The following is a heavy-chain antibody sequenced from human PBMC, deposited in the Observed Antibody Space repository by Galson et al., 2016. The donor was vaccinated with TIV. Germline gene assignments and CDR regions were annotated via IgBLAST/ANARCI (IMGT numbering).Heavy chain of an antibody. D-gene: IGHD4-17*01. CDR2: ISASGGNT. Sequence: SLRLSCAASGFTFSSWPMSWVRRAPGKGLEWVSAISASGGNTFYADSVKGRFTISRDNSKNTVFLQMNSLRPEDTALYYCARSLTSDYGDPLDYWGQGTLVTVSS. V-gene: IGHV3-23*01. CDR3: ARSLTSDYGDPLDY. J-gene: IGHJ4*02. CDR1: GFTFSSWP.